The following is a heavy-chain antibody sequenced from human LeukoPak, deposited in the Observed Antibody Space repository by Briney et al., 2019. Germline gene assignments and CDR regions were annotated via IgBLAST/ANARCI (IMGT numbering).Heavy chain of an antibody. Sequence: SETLSLTCAVYGGSFSGYYWSWIRQPPGKGLEWIGEINHSGSTNYNPSLKSRVTISVDTSKNQFSLKLSSVTAADTAVYYCARGRVQLWYPWYFDYWGQGTLVTVSS. CDR2: INHSGST. V-gene: IGHV4-34*01. J-gene: IGHJ4*02. CDR3: ARGRVQLWYPWYFDY. D-gene: IGHD5-18*01. CDR1: GGSFSGYY.